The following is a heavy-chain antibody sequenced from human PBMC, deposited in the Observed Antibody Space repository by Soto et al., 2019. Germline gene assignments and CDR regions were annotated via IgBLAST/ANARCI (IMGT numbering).Heavy chain of an antibody. CDR1: GFTFGSYG. V-gene: IGHV3-33*01. D-gene: IGHD3-22*01. CDR3: ARDPKSIVVVIPATDYYYYGMDV. CDR2: IWYDGSNK. Sequence: PWGSLRLSCGVFGFTFGSYGMHCVLQAPGKGLEWVAVIWYDGSNKYYADSVKGRFTISRDNSKNTLYLQMNSLRAEDTAAYYCARDPKSIVVVIPATDYYYYGMDVWGQGTTVTVSS. J-gene: IGHJ6*02.